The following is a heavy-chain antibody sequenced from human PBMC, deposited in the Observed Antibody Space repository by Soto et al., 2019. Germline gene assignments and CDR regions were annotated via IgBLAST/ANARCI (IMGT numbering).Heavy chain of an antibody. V-gene: IGHV3-33*01. D-gene: IGHD6-13*01. CDR3: ARDNSCSWYGQTNLFDP. CDR1: GFTFSSYG. Sequence: QVQLVESGGGVVQPGRSLRLSCAASGFTFSSYGMHWVRQAPGKGLEWVAVIWYDGSNKYYADSVKGRFTISRDNSKNTTYLHMNGLRAEDTAVYYCARDNSCSWYGQTNLFDPWGQGTLVTVSS. J-gene: IGHJ5*02. CDR2: IWYDGSNK.